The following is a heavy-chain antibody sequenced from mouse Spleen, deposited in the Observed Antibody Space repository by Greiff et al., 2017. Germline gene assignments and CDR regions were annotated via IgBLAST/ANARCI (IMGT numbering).Heavy chain of an antibody. J-gene: IGHJ4*01. V-gene: IGHV1-85*01. CDR1: GYTFTSYD. CDR2: IYPRDGST. CDR3: ARGGGDPYYYAMDY. D-gene: IGHD2-13*01. Sequence: VQLQQSGPELVKPGASVKLSCKASGYTFTSYDINWVKQRPGQGLEWIGWIYPRDGSTKYNEKFKGKATLTVDTSSSTAYMELHSLTSEDSAVYFCARGGGDPYYYAMDYWGQGTSVTVSS.